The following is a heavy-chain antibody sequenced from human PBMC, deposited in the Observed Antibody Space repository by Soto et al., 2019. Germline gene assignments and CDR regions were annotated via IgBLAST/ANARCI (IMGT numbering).Heavy chain of an antibody. CDR3: ANTPGIDSGTY. CDR2: ISYDGSNK. Sequence: QVQLVESGGGVVQPGRSLRLSCAASGFTFSSYGMHWVRQAPGKGLEWVAIISYDGSNKYYADSVKGRFTISRDNSKNTLYLQMYSLRAEDTAVYYCANTPGIDSGTYWGQGTPVTVSS. CDR1: GFTFSSYG. V-gene: IGHV3-30*18. J-gene: IGHJ4*02. D-gene: IGHD1-26*01.